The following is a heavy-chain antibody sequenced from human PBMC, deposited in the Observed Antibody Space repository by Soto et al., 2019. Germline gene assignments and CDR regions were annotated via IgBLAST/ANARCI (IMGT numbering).Heavy chain of an antibody. D-gene: IGHD5-12*01. V-gene: IGHV1-18*01. CDR1: GYTFTSYG. J-gene: IGHJ4*02. CDR3: ASGSGYDGWNSYYFDY. Sequence: GASVKVSCKASGYTFTSYGISWVRQAPGQGLEWMGWISAYNGNTNYAQKLQGRVTMTTDTSTSTAYMELRSLRSDDTAVYYCASGSGYDGWNSYYFDYWGQGTLVTVSS. CDR2: ISAYNGNT.